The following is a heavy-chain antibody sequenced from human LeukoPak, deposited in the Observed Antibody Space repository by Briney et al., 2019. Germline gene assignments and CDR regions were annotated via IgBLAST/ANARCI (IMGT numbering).Heavy chain of an antibody. CDR3: AREISSWYRTEGRFDP. D-gene: IGHD6-13*01. CDR2: IKQDGSEK. CDR1: GFTLSSYS. J-gene: IGHJ5*02. V-gene: IGHV3-7*01. Sequence: GGSLRLSCAASGFTLSSYSMTWVRQAPGKGLEWVANIKQDGSEKYYVDSMKGRFTISRDNAKNSLYLQMNSLRAEDTAVYYCAREISSWYRTEGRFDPWGQGTLVTVSS.